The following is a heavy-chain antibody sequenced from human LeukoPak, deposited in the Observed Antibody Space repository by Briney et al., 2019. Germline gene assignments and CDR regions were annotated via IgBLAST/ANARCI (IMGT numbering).Heavy chain of an antibody. CDR3: AKVGGPTITHFDF. J-gene: IGHJ4*02. CDR1: GFTFSGYA. Sequence: PGGSLRLSCAASGFTFSGYAMSWVRQAPGKGLEWVSAISGSGGSTYYADSVKGRFTISRDNSKNTLYLQMNSLRAEDTAVYYCAKVGGPTITHFDFWGQGTLVTVSS. V-gene: IGHV3-23*01. D-gene: IGHD4-11*01. CDR2: ISGSGGST.